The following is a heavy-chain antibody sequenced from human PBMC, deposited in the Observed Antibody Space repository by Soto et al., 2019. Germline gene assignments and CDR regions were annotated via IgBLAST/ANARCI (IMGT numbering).Heavy chain of an antibody. CDR2: INSDESST. CDR1: GFTLSTYW. CDR3: SRGPAAAGAFDY. Sequence: EVQLVESGGGLVQPGGSLRLSCAASGFTLSTYWMHWVRQAPGKGLVWVSRINSDESSTRYADSVKGRFTISRDNDKNTLYLQMNSLRAEDTAVYYCSRGPAAAGAFDYWGQGTLVTVSS. J-gene: IGHJ4*02. V-gene: IGHV3-74*01. D-gene: IGHD7-27*01.